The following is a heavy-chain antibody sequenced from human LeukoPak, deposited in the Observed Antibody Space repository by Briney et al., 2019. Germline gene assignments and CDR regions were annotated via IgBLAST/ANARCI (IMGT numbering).Heavy chain of an antibody. CDR3: AKDLVVRVSRRDAFDI. CDR1: GFTFSSYA. Sequence: GGSLRLSCAASGFTFSSYAMSWVRQAPGKGLEWVSAISGSSGSTYYADSVKGRFTISRDNSKNTLYLQMNSLRAEDTAVYYCAKDLVVRVSRRDAFDIWGQGTMVTVSS. V-gene: IGHV3-23*01. CDR2: ISGSSGST. J-gene: IGHJ3*02. D-gene: IGHD2-15*01.